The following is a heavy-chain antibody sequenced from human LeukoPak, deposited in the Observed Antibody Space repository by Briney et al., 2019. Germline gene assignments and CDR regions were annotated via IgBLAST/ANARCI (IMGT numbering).Heavy chain of an antibody. V-gene: IGHV1-46*01. Sequence: VSVKVSCKASGYTFTSYYMHWVRQAPGQGLEWMGIINPSGGRTTYAQKFQGRVTMTEDTSTDTAYMELSSLRSEDTAVYYCATGRGPLDYWGQGTLVTVSS. J-gene: IGHJ4*02. CDR1: GYTFTSYY. CDR3: ATGRGPLDY. D-gene: IGHD2-15*01. CDR2: INPSGGRT.